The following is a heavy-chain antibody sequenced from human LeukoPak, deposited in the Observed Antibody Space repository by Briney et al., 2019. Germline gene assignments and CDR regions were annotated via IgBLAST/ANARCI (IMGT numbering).Heavy chain of an antibody. Sequence: SVKVSCKASGGTFSSYAISWVRQAPGQGLEWMGRIIPIFGTANYAQKFQGRVTMTRNTSISTAYMELSSLRSEDTAVYYCARGSLAAREARGGWFDPWGQGTLVTVSS. CDR1: GGTFSSYA. V-gene: IGHV1-69*05. D-gene: IGHD6-6*01. CDR3: ARGSLAAREARGGWFDP. CDR2: IIPIFGTA. J-gene: IGHJ5*02.